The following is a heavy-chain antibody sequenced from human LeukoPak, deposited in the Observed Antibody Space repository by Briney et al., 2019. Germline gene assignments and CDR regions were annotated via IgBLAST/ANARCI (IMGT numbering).Heavy chain of an antibody. V-gene: IGHV4-30-4*08. CDR2: IYYSGST. Sequence: SETPSLTCTVSGGSISSGDYYWSWIRQPPGKGLEWIGYIYYSGSTYYNPSLKSRVTISVDTSKNQFSLKLSSVTAADTAVYYCARYTFGGYYFDYWGQGTLVTVSS. CDR1: GGSISSGDYY. CDR3: ARYTFGGYYFDY. J-gene: IGHJ4*02. D-gene: IGHD3-16*01.